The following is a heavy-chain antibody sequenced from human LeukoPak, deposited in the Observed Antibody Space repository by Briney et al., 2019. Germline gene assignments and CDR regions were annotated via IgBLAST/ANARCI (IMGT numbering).Heavy chain of an antibody. V-gene: IGHV4-59*11. CDR3: ARESWRPWLVHWFDP. CDR2: IYYSGST. J-gene: IGHJ5*02. D-gene: IGHD6-19*01. Sequence: PSETLSLTCTVSGGSISSHYWSWIRQSPGKGLEWIGYIYYSGSTNYNPSFKSRVTISVDTSKNQFSLKLSSVTAADTAVYYCARESWRPWLVHWFDPWGQGTLVTVSS. CDR1: GGSISSHY.